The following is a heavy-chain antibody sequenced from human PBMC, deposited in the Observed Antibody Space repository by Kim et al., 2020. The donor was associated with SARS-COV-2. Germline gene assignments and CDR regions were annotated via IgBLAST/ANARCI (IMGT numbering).Heavy chain of an antibody. D-gene: IGHD5-12*01. CDR2: LSWHSGTI. V-gene: IGHV3-9*01. J-gene: IGHJ4*02. CDR3: AKATGDGYSYGPDY. Sequence: GGSLRLSCVASGFTFGDFGMNWVRQAPGKGLEWVSGLSWHSGTIGYADSVKGRFTISRDNAKNSLYLQMNSLRPEDTAVYYCAKATGDGYSYGPDYWGQGTLVTVSS. CDR1: GFTFGDFG.